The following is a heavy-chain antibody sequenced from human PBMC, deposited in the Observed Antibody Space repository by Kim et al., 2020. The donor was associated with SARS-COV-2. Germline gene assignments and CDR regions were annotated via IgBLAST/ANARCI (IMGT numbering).Heavy chain of an antibody. D-gene: IGHD6-13*01. Sequence: ASVKVSCKASGYTFTGYYMHWVRQAPGQGLEWMGRINPNSGGTNYAQKFQGRVTMTRDTSISTAYMELSRLRSDDTAVYYCAREGRRGSSSPIYYYYGMDVWGQGTTVTVSS. CDR1: GYTFTGYY. CDR3: AREGRRGSSSPIYYYYGMDV. V-gene: IGHV1-2*06. J-gene: IGHJ6*02. CDR2: INPNSGGT.